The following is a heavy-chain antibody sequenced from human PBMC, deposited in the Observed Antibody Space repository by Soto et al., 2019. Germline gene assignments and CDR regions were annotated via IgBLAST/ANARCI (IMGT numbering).Heavy chain of an antibody. Sequence: PSQTLSLTCAISGDSVSSNSVAWNWIRQSPSRGLEWLGRTHYRSKWYSDYAVSVKSRITINPDTSKNQFSPQLISVTPEDTAVYYCARANEAAAGFFFDYWGQGALVTVSS. V-gene: IGHV6-1*01. D-gene: IGHD6-13*01. J-gene: IGHJ4*02. CDR2: THYRSKWYS. CDR1: GDSVSSNSVA. CDR3: ARANEAAAGFFFDY.